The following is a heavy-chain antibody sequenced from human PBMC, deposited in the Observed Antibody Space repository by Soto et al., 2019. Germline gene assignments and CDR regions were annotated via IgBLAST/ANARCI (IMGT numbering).Heavy chain of an antibody. CDR3: AGSYGDSVY. Sequence: QVQLVESGGGVVQPGRSLRLSCAASGFTFSDYAMHWVRQAPGKGLEWVAVISYDGSNKYYADSVKGRFTSSRDSSKNTLSLQMNSLRVEDTALYYCAGSYGDSVYWGQGTLVTVSS. CDR2: ISYDGSNK. CDR1: GFTFSDYA. V-gene: IGHV3-30-3*01. D-gene: IGHD4-17*01. J-gene: IGHJ4*02.